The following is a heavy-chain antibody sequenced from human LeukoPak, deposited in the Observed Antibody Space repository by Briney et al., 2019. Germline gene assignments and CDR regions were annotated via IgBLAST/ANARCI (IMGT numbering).Heavy chain of an antibody. J-gene: IGHJ4*02. Sequence: SGTLSLTCAVSGDSIITSHWWSWVRQPPGKGLEWIGEIYHIGTTNYNPSLKSRVSISVDTSRNQFSLTLSSVTAADTAVYYCAGARWDFWGQGTLVTVSS. V-gene: IGHV4-4*02. D-gene: IGHD4-23*01. CDR1: GDSIITSHW. CDR2: IYHIGTT. CDR3: AGARWDF.